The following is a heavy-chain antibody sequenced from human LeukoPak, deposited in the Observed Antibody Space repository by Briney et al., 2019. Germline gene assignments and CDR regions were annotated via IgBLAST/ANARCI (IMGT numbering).Heavy chain of an antibody. D-gene: IGHD5-18*01. CDR2: ISYDGSNR. V-gene: IGHV3-30*03. J-gene: IGHJ4*02. CDR3: ARDLSGVTGYTYGRGIDY. Sequence: HPGGSLRLSCAASGFTFSNYGMHWVRQAPGKGLEWVAVISYDGSNRYYADSVKGRFTISRDNAKTSLYLQMNSLRAEDTAVYYCARDLSGVTGYTYGRGIDYWGQGTLVTVSS. CDR1: GFTFSNYG.